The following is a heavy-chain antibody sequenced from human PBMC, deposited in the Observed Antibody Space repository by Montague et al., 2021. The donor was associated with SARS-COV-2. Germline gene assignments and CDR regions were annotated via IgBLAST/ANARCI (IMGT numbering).Heavy chain of an antibody. Sequence: SETLSLTCTVSGGSISSGYFYWSWIRQPPGRGLEWIGEINHSGSTNYNPSLKSRVTISVDTSKNQFSLKLSSVTAADTAVYYCTREGYQVLWSDYYYYGMDVWGQGTTVTVSS. J-gene: IGHJ6*02. CDR2: INHSGST. CDR1: GGSISSGYFY. CDR3: TREGYQVLWSDYYYYGMDV. V-gene: IGHV4-39*07. D-gene: IGHD2-2*01.